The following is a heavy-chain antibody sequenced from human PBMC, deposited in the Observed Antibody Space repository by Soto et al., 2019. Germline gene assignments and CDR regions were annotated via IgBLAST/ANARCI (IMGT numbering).Heavy chain of an antibody. V-gene: IGHV3-23*01. CDR1: GFTFSSYA. Sequence: GGSLRLSCAASGFTFSSYAMSWVRQAPGKGLEWVSAISGSGGSTYYADSVKGRFTISRDNSKNTLYLQMNSLRAEDTAVYYCAATIFGVVDEEYFDYWGQGTLVTVSS. D-gene: IGHD3-3*01. CDR3: AATIFGVVDEEYFDY. CDR2: ISGSGGST. J-gene: IGHJ4*02.